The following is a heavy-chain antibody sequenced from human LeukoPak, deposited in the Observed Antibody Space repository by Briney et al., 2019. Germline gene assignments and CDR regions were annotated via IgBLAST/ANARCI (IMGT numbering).Heavy chain of an antibody. CDR2: FDPEDGET. D-gene: IGHD3-22*01. CDR1: GYTLTELS. J-gene: IGHJ4*02. CDR3: ATEGTLNDYYDSSGYFRYFDY. V-gene: IGHV1-24*01. Sequence: ASVKVSCKVSGYTLTELSMHWVRQAPGKGLEWMGGFDPEDGETIYAQKFQGRVTMTEDTSTDTAYMELSSLRSEDTAVYYCATEGTLNDYYDSSGYFRYFDYWGQGTLVTVSS.